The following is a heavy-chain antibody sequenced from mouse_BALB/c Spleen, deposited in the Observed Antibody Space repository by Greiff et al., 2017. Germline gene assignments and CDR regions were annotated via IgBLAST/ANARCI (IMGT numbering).Heavy chain of an antibody. CDR3: ARNYGNDEGFAY. J-gene: IGHJ3*01. V-gene: IGHV1-83*01. D-gene: IGHD2-2*01. CDR1: GYTFTDYV. Sequence: VQLQQSGPELVKPGASVKMSCTASGYTFTDYVIRWVKQRTGQGLEWIGEIYPGSGSTYYNEKFKGKATLTADKSSNTAYMQLSSLTSEDSAVYFCARNYGNDEGFAYWGQGTLVTVSA. CDR2: IYPGSGST.